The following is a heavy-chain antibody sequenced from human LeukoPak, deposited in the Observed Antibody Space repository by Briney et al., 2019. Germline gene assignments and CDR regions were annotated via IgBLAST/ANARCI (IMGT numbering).Heavy chain of an antibody. CDR3: ARLGYDILTGYLYYYMDV. CDR2: IYPGDSDT. D-gene: IGHD3-9*01. CDR1: GYSFTSYC. V-gene: IGHV5-51*01. J-gene: IGHJ6*03. Sequence: GESLNISCKGSGYSFTSYCIGWVRQMPGKGLEWMGIIYPGDSDTRYSPSFQGQVTISADKSISTAYLQWSSLKASDTAMYYCARLGYDILTGYLYYYMDVWGKGTTVTVSS.